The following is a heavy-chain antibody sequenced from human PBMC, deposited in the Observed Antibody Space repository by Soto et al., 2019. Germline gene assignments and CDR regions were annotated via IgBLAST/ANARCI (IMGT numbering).Heavy chain of an antibody. V-gene: IGHV4-31*03. CDR1: GGSISSGGYY. CDR3: AIYDSSGSRGFQH. J-gene: IGHJ1*01. D-gene: IGHD3-22*01. Sequence: QVQLQESGPGLVKPSQTLSLTCTVSGGSISSGGYYWSWIRQHPGKGLEWIGYIYYSGSTYYNPSLSSRVTISLDTSKHQSSLKLSSVTAAGTAVYYCAIYDSSGSRGFQHWGQGTLVSVSS. CDR2: IYYSGST.